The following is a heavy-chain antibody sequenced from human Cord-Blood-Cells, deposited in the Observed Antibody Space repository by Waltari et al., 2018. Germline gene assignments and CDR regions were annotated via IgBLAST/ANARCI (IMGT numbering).Heavy chain of an antibody. CDR2: IYYSGST. CDR3: ASTREYYYDSSGYYNAFDI. V-gene: IGHV4-39*01. Sequence: QLQLQESGPGLVKPSETLSLTCTVSGGSISSSSYYWGWIRQPPGKGLEWIGRIYYSGSTYYNPSLKSRVTISVDTSKNQFSLKLSSVTAADTAVYYCASTREYYYDSSGYYNAFDIWGQGTMVTVSS. J-gene: IGHJ3*02. CDR1: GGSISSSSYY. D-gene: IGHD3-22*01.